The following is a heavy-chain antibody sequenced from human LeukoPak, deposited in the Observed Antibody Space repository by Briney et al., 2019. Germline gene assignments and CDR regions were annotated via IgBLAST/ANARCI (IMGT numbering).Heavy chain of an antibody. Sequence: SETLSLTCTVSGYSISSGYYWGWIRQPPGKGLEWIGSIYHSGSTYYNPSLKSRVTISVDTSKNQFSLKLSSVTAADTAVYYCASAAAGNFFDYWGQGTLVTVSS. CDR1: GYSISSGYY. CDR2: IYHSGST. CDR3: ASAAAGNFFDY. J-gene: IGHJ4*02. V-gene: IGHV4-38-2*02. D-gene: IGHD6-13*01.